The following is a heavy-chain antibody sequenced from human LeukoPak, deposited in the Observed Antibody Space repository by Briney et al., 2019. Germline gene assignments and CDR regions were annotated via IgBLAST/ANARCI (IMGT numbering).Heavy chain of an antibody. CDR1: GFTFSSHG. V-gene: IGHV3-23*01. D-gene: IGHD3-16*01. Sequence: GGTLRLSCAASGFTFSSHGMSWVRQAPGRGLEWVSTISGSGDYTYYADSVRGRFTISRDNSKNTLYLQMNSLRAEDTAVYYCAKDTVGMIHDAFDIWGQGTMVTVSS. CDR3: AKDTVGMIHDAFDI. CDR2: ISGSGDYT. J-gene: IGHJ3*02.